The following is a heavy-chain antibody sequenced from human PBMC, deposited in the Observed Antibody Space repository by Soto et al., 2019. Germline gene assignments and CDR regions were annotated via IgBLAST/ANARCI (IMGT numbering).Heavy chain of an antibody. CDR1: GLTFVTYA. CDR3: TRGLLTDYFDY. J-gene: IGHJ4*02. V-gene: IGHV3-30-3*01. Sequence: TGGSMRLSCAASGLTFVTYAMHWVSQAPGKGLEWVAVISYDGSNQFYAGSVKGRFTVSRDNSKNTLYLQMNSLRNDDTAVYYCTRGLLTDYFDYWGQGALVTVSS. CDR2: ISYDGSNQ.